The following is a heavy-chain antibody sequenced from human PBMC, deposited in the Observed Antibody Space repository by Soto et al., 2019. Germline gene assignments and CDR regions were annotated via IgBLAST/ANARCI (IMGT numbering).Heavy chain of an antibody. V-gene: IGHV4-59*08. CDR3: ARLIIWGSYHPHLYYFEY. D-gene: IGHD3-16*02. CDR2: IYYSGST. CDR1: GGSISSYY. Sequence: ASETLSLTCTVSGGSISSYYWSWIRQPPGKGLEWIGYIYYSGSTNYNPSLKSRVTISVDTSKNQFSLKLSSVTAADTAVYYCARLIIWGSYHPHLYYFEYWGQGTLVTVSS. J-gene: IGHJ4*02.